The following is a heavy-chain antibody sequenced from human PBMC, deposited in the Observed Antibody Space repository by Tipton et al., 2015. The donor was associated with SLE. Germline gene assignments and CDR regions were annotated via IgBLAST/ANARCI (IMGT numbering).Heavy chain of an antibody. CDR1: GFTFSSYG. Sequence: SLRLSCAASGFTFSSYGMYWVRQAPGKGLEWVAFIRYDGSEKYYEDSVKGRFTISKVNSRNMLHLQMSSLRAEDTAVYYCAKDGMLEFSGSHHLDYWGQGTLVTVPS. V-gene: IGHV3-30*02. J-gene: IGHJ4*02. D-gene: IGHD1-26*01. CDR2: IRYDGSEK. CDR3: AKDGMLEFSGSHHLDY.